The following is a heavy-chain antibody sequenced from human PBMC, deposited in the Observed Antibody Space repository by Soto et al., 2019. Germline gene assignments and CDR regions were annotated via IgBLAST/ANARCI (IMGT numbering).Heavy chain of an antibody. CDR1: GGSISSSSYY. CDR3: ARGNFWSGYFYFDY. CDR2: IYYSGST. J-gene: IGHJ4*02. Sequence: QLQLQESGPGLVKPSETLSLTCTVSGGSISSSSYYWGWIRQPPGKGLEWIGSIYYSGSTYYNPPLKRQATISVNTSKNQFSLKLSSVPAADAAVCCGARGNFWSGYFYFDYWGQGTLVTVSS. D-gene: IGHD3-3*01. V-gene: IGHV4-39*01.